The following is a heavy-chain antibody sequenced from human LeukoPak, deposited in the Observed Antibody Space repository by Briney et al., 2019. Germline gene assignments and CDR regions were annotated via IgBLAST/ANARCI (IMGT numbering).Heavy chain of an antibody. V-gene: IGHV3-30*03. Sequence: GGSLRLSCAASGFTFSSYAMNWVRQAPGQGLEWVAIISYGENNQYYAESVKGRFTISRGNTKNTVYLQMNSLRPEDTAVYYCARAPDSSGYYYYFDYWGQGTLVTVSS. CDR3: ARAPDSSGYYYYFDY. CDR2: ISYGENNQ. J-gene: IGHJ4*02. CDR1: GFTFSSYA. D-gene: IGHD3-22*01.